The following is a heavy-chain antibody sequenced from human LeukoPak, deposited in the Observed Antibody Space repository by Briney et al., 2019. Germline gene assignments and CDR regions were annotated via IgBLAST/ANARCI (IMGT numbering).Heavy chain of an antibody. Sequence: GASVKVSCKASGGTFSSYAISWVRQAPGQGLEWMGGIIPIFGTANYAQKFQGRVTITADESTSTAYMELRSLRSDDTAVYYCARLQSGDWFDPWGQGTLVTVSS. CDR2: IIPIFGTA. D-gene: IGHD1-26*01. V-gene: IGHV1-69*13. CDR1: GGTFSSYA. CDR3: ARLQSGDWFDP. J-gene: IGHJ5*02.